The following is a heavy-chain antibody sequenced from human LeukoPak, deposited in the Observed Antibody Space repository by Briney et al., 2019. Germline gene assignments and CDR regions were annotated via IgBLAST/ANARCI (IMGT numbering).Heavy chain of an antibody. CDR3: ARPWTDDPLYYYYMDV. V-gene: IGHV3-74*01. CDR1: GFSVNSYW. J-gene: IGHJ6*03. Sequence: GGSMRISCAASGFSVNSYWMDGVRKDPGKGLVWVSRINSDGSSTSYADSVKGRFTISRDNAKNTLYLQMNSLRAEDTAVYYCARPWTDDPLYYYYMDVWGKGPRSPSP. D-gene: IGHD3/OR15-3a*01. CDR2: INSDGSST.